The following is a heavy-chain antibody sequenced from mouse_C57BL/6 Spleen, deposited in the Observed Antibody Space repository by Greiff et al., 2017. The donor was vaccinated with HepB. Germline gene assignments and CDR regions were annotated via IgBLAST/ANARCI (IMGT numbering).Heavy chain of an antibody. CDR3: ARGDYGKDY. CDR2: IYPSDSET. CDR1: GYTFTSYW. V-gene: IGHV1-61*01. J-gene: IGHJ4*01. Sequence: VQLQQPGAELVRPGSSVKLSCKASGYTFTSYWMDWVKQRPGQGLEWIGNIYPSDSETHYNQKFKDKATLTVDKSSSTAYMQLSSLTSEDSAVYYCARGDYGKDYWGQGTSVTVSS.